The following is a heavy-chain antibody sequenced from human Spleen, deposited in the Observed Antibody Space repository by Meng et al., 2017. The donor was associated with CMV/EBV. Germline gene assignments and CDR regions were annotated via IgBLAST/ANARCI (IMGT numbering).Heavy chain of an antibody. CDR1: GGSVSSGSYY. CDR2: VYYSGST. V-gene: IGHV4-61*03. J-gene: IGHJ4*02. D-gene: IGHD5-12*01. Sequence: SETLSLTCTVSGGSVSSGSYYWSWIRQPPGKGLEWIGYVYYSGSTNYSPSLESRVTMSIDTSKNHFSLKLSSVTAADTAVYYCARDYSGYFLYYFDYWGQGTLVTVSS. CDR3: ARDYSGYFLYYFDY.